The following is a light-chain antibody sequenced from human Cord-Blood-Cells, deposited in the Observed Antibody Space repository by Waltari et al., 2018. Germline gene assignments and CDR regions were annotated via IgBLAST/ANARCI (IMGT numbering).Light chain of an antibody. CDR3: CSYAGSYTWV. V-gene: IGLV2-11*01. Sequence: QSALTQPRSVSASPGQSVPLSCTGTSSDVGGYTYVSWYQQHPGKAPTLMISDVSKRPSGVPDRFSGSKSGNTASLTISGLQAEDEADYYCCSYAGSYTWVFGGGTKLTVL. CDR1: SSDVGGYTY. J-gene: IGLJ3*02. CDR2: DVS.